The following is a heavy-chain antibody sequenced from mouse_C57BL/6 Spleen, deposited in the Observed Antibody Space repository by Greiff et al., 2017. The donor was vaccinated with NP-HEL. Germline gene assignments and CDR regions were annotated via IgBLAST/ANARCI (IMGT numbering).Heavy chain of an antibody. CDR1: GYTFTSYW. J-gene: IGHJ4*01. Sequence: QVQLQQSGAELVKPGASVKLSCKASGYTFTSYWMQWVKQRPGQGLEWIGEIDPSDSYTNYNQKFKGKATLTVDTSSSTAYMQLSSLTSEDSAVYYCHYYGSSWAMDYWGQGTSVTVSS. D-gene: IGHD1-1*01. CDR3: HYYGSSWAMDY. CDR2: IDPSDSYT. V-gene: IGHV1-50*01.